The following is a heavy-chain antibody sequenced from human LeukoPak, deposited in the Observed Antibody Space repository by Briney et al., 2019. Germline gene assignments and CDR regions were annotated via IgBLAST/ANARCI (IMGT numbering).Heavy chain of an antibody. Sequence: TTSQTLSLTCTVSGVSLSSSNYYYSWIRQPAGGGLEWIGRIQTTGSTIYNPSLKSRVTMSLDTSKNQFSLNLGSVTAAGTAMYYCATDLTVPPYNWFDPWGQGTLVTVSS. D-gene: IGHD4-17*01. CDR1: GVSLSSSNYY. CDR2: IQTTGST. CDR3: ATDLTVPPYNWFDP. V-gene: IGHV4-61*02. J-gene: IGHJ5*02.